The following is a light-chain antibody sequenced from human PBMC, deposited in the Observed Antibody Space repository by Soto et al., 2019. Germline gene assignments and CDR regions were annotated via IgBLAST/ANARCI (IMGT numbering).Light chain of an antibody. V-gene: IGKV3-11*01. J-gene: IGKJ1*01. CDR3: QQRSNWPRWT. CDR2: NAS. Sequence: EIVLTQSPATLSLFPGERATLSCRASQSVRTYLAWYQHKPGQAPRLLISNASDRATGIPARFSGSGSGTDFTLTISSLEPEDFAVYYCQQRSNWPRWTFGQGTKVDI. CDR1: QSVRTY.